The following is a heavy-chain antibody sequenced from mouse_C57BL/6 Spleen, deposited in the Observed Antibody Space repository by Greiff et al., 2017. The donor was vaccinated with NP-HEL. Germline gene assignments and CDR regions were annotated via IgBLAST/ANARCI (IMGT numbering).Heavy chain of an antibody. V-gene: IGHV1-62-2*01. Sequence: QVQLQQSGAELVKPGASVKLSCKASGYTFTEYTIHWVKQRSGQGLEWIGWFYPGSGSIKYNEKFKDKATLTAEKSSSTVYMELSRLTSEDSAVYFCARHEGRDGYYYYWYFDVWGTGTTVTVSS. CDR1: GYTFTEYT. CDR3: ARHEGRDGYYYYWYFDV. J-gene: IGHJ1*03. CDR2: FYPGSGSI. D-gene: IGHD2-3*01.